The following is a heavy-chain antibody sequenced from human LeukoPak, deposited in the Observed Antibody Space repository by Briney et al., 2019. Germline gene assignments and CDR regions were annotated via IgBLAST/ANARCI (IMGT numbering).Heavy chain of an antibody. J-gene: IGHJ1*01. D-gene: IGHD6-13*01. V-gene: IGHV3-21*04. CDR1: GFTFSTFA. Sequence: GGSLRLSCAASGFTFSTFAMHWVRLSPGKGLEWVSSITGSGPYILYADSVKRRFTISRDNSKNTLYLQMNSLSAEDMAVYYCAKGRYGSSWVGDFQHWGQGTLITVSS. CDR2: ITGSGPYI. CDR3: AKGRYGSSWVGDFQH.